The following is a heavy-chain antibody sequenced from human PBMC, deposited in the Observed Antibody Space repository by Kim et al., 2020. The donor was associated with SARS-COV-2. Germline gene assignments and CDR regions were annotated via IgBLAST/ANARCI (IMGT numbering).Heavy chain of an antibody. J-gene: IGHJ1*01. D-gene: IGHD3-22*01. CDR3: AKDPGDSSGYLSGGYCQH. Sequence: GRFTISRDNSKNTLYLQMNSLRAEDTDVYYCAKDPGDSSGYLSGGYCQHWGQGTLVTVAS. V-gene: IGHV3-30*02.